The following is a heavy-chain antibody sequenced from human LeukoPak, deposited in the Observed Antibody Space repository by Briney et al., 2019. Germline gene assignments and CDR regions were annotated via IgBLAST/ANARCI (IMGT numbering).Heavy chain of an antibody. CDR3: ARGTAYYVNDY. J-gene: IGHJ4*02. D-gene: IGHD1-26*01. CDR2: ISWNSGTI. Sequence: SLRLSCAASGFTFDDFAMHWIRQAPGKGLEWVSGISWNSGTIGYADSVKGRFTVSRDNAKNSLYLQVNSLRAEDTAVYYCARGTAYYVNDYWGQGALVTVSS. CDR1: GFTFDDFA. V-gene: IGHV3-9*01.